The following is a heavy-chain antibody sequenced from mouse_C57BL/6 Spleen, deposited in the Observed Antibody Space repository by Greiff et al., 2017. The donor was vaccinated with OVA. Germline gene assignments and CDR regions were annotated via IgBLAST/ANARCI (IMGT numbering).Heavy chain of an antibody. V-gene: IGHV1-7*01. CDR2: INPSSGYT. J-gene: IGHJ1*03. Sequence: LVESGAELAKPGASVKLSCKASGYTFTSYWMHWVKQRPGQGLEWIGYINPSSGYTKYNQKFKDKATLTADKSSSTAYMQLSSLTYEDSAVYYCAKGETGSHWYFDVWGTGTTVTVSS. D-gene: IGHD3-3*01. CDR1: GYTFTSYW. CDR3: AKGETGSHWYFDV.